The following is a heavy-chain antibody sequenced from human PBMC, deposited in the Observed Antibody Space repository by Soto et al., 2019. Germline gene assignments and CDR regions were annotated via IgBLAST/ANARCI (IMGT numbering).Heavy chain of an antibody. CDR1: GFTFSSYA. Sequence: QVQLVESGGGVVQPGRSLRLSCAASGFTFSSYAMHWVRQAPGKGLEWVAVISYDGSNKYYADSVKGRFTISRDNSKNTLYLQMNSLRAEDTAVYYCARDGSGSYYIFAYWGQGTLVTVSS. D-gene: IGHD3-10*01. V-gene: IGHV3-30-3*01. CDR2: ISYDGSNK. CDR3: ARDGSGSYYIFAY. J-gene: IGHJ4*02.